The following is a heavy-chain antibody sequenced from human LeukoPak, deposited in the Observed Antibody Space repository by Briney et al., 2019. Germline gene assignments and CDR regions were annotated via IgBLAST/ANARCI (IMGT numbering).Heavy chain of an antibody. Sequence: SVKVSCKASGGTFSSYAISWVRQAPGQVLEWMGGIIPIFGTANYAQKSQGRVTITADESTSTAYMEVSSLRSEDTAVYYCARELGPEVRVVPAAKGFGYWGQGTLVTVSS. CDR2: IIPIFGTA. CDR3: ARELGPEVRVVPAAKGFGY. J-gene: IGHJ4*02. CDR1: GGTFSSYA. V-gene: IGHV1-69*13. D-gene: IGHD2-2*01.